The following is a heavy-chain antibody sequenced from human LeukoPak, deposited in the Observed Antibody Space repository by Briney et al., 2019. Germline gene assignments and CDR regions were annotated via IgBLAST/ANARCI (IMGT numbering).Heavy chain of an antibody. CDR1: GDSIGNSNYY. CDR2: IFYSRST. V-gene: IGHV4-39*01. J-gene: IGHJ4*02. CDR3: ARRGITYSSSFFAY. D-gene: IGHD6-13*01. Sequence: SETLSLTCTVSGDSIGNSNYYWAWVRHPPGKGLEWLGRIFYSRSTYKNPSLKRRVTISVATSKNQFSLNLHSVTAADTATYYCARRGITYSSSFFAYWGQGTLVTVSS.